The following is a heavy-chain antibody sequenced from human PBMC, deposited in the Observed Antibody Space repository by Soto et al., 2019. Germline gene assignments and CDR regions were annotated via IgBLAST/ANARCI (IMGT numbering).Heavy chain of an antibody. D-gene: IGHD7-27*01. CDR2: IIPIFGTA. V-gene: IGHV1-69*13. CDR1: GGTFSSYA. J-gene: IGHJ5*02. Sequence: SVKVSCKASGGTFSSYAISWVRQAPGQGLEWMGGIIPIFGTANYAQKFQGRVTITADESTSTAYMELSSLRSEDTAVYYCAKSHLPIWGSWFDPWGQGTLVTVSS. CDR3: AKSHLPIWGSWFDP.